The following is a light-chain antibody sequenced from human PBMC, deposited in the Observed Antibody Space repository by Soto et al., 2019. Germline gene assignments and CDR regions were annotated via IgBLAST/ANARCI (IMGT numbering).Light chain of an antibody. V-gene: IGKV3-20*01. CDR3: HQYGRSPPWT. CDR1: QTVSSTS. J-gene: IGKJ1*01. CDR2: SAS. Sequence: EIVLTQSPGTLSLSPGERATLSCRASQTVSSTSLAWYQQRPGQAPRLLIYSASSRPTGIPDRFTGSGSGTDFTLTISRLEPEDSAVYYCHQYGRSPPWTFGQGTKVDIK.